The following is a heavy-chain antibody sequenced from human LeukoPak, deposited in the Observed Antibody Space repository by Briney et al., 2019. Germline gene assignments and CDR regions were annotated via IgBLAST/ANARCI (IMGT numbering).Heavy chain of an antibody. V-gene: IGHV4-59*01. CDR2: IYYSGST. Sequence: SETLSLTCTVSGGSISSYYWSWIRQPPGKGLEWIGYIYYSGSTNYNPSLKSRVTISVDTSKNQFSLKLSSVTAADTAVYYCARSLGQQPAGYWGQGTLVTVSS. D-gene: IGHD6-13*01. CDR3: ARSLGQQPAGY. J-gene: IGHJ4*02. CDR1: GGSISSYY.